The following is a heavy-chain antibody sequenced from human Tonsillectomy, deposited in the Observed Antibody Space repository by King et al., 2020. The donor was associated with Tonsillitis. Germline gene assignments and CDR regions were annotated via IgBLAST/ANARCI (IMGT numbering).Heavy chain of an antibody. J-gene: IGHJ4*02. D-gene: IGHD2-2*01. V-gene: IGHV5-51*03. CDR3: ARLLGYCSSTSCYGIDY. CDR2: IYPGDSDT. CDR1: GYSFTSYW. Sequence: QLVQSGAEVKKPGESLKISCKGSGYSFTSYWIGWVRQMPGKGLEWMGIIYPGDSDTRYSPSFQGQVTFSADKSISTAYLQWSSLKASDTAMYYCARLLGYCSSTSCYGIDYWGQGTLVTVSS.